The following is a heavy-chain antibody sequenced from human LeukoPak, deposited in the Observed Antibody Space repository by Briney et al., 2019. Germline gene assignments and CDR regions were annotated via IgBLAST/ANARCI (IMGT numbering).Heavy chain of an antibody. V-gene: IGHV3-74*01. Sequence: TGGSLRLSCAASGFTFSSYWMHWVRQAPGKGLVWVSRINSDGSSTSYADSVKGRFTISRDNAKNTLYLQMNSLRAEDTAVYYCASGPGYYDSSGYYSCWGQGTLVTVSS. J-gene: IGHJ4*02. CDR1: GFTFSSYW. CDR3: ASGPGYYDSSGYYSC. CDR2: INSDGSST. D-gene: IGHD3-22*01.